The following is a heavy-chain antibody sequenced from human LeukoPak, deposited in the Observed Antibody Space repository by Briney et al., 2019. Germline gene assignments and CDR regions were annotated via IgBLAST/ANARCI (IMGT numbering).Heavy chain of an antibody. J-gene: IGHJ4*02. Sequence: PGGSLRLSGAASGFTFSNYAMSWVPQAPGKGLEGVSVISGSGGSTSYADSLKGRFNISRENSKNTLYLQMKSLRAEETAVYYCAKDWTYYDDMSGYYPTANFDYWGQGTLVTVSS. D-gene: IGHD3-22*01. CDR2: ISGSGGST. V-gene: IGHV3-23*01. CDR3: AKDWTYYDDMSGYYPTANFDY. CDR1: GFTFSNYA.